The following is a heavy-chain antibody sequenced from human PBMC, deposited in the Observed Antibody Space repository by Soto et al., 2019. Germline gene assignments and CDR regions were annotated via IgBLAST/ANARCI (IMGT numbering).Heavy chain of an antibody. D-gene: IGHD4-17*01. CDR3: AKFTGDYNHGFDY. J-gene: IGHJ4*02. CDR1: GFTFSSYA. Sequence: GGSLRLSCAASGFTFSSYAMSWVRQAPGKGLEWVSAISGSGGSTYYADSVKGRFTISRDNSKDTLYLQMNSLRAEDTAVYYCAKFTGDYNHGFDYWGQGTLVTVSS. V-gene: IGHV3-23*01. CDR2: ISGSGGST.